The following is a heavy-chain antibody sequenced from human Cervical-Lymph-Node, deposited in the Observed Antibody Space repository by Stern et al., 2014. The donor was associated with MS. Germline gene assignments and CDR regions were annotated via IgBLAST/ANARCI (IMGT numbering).Heavy chain of an antibody. D-gene: IGHD3-10*01. CDR3: ARDGAYGPDYFDY. CDR1: GYSISSGYY. V-gene: IGHV4-38-2*02. J-gene: IGHJ4*02. Sequence: QLQLQESGPGLVKPSETLSLTCTVSGYSISSGYYWGWIRQPPGKGLEWIGSIYHSGSTYYNPYLKSRVTISVDTSKNQFSLKLSSVTAADTAVYYCARDGAYGPDYFDYWGQGTLVTVSS. CDR2: IYHSGST.